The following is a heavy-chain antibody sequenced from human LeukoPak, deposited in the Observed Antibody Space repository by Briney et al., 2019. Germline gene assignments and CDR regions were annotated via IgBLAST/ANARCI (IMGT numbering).Heavy chain of an antibody. V-gene: IGHV3-66*01. CDR2: IYSDGNI. Sequence: PGGSLRLSCAASGFSVSREYLTWVRQAPGKGLEWVSVIYSDGNIFYTDSVKGSFSISRDTSQKTVYLQMKSLGAADTAVYYCARGGEHLIAWGQGALVTVSS. D-gene: IGHD2-21*01. J-gene: IGHJ4*02. CDR1: GFSVSREY. CDR3: ARGGEHLIA.